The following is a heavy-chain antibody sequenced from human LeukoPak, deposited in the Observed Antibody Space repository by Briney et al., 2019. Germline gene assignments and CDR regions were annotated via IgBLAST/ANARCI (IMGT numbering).Heavy chain of an antibody. D-gene: IGHD3-22*01. Sequence: PLASVKVSCKASGYTFTGYYMHWVRQAPGQGLEWMGWINPNSGGTNYAQKFQGRVTMTRDTSISTAYMELSRLRSDDTAVYYCATHRVVIAKFGDVSEFDPWGQGTLVTVSS. J-gene: IGHJ5*02. V-gene: IGHV1-2*02. CDR2: INPNSGGT. CDR1: GYTFTGYY. CDR3: ATHRVVIAKFGDVSEFDP.